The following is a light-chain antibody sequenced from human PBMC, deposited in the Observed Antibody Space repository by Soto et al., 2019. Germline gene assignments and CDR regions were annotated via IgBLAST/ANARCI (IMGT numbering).Light chain of an antibody. Sequence: LTQPPSVSGSPGQRVTLSCTGSSSNIGAGYDVHWYQQLPGTAPKLLIYGNSNRPSGVPDRFSGSKSGTSASLAITGLQAGDEADYYCPSYDSSLGGPVVFGGGTKLTVL. CDR1: SSNIGAGYD. J-gene: IGLJ2*01. V-gene: IGLV1-40*01. CDR3: PSYDSSLGGPVV. CDR2: GNS.